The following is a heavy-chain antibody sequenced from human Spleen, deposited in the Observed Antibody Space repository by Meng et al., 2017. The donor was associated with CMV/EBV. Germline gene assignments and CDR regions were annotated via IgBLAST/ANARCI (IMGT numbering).Heavy chain of an antibody. CDR3: ASWSPTVPAAIHYYFAMDV. CDR1: GYTFTSYY. Sequence: ASVKVSCKASGYTFTSYYMHWVRQAPGQGLEWMGIINPSGGSTRYAQKFQGRVTMTTDTSTSTGYMELRSLRADDTAVYYCASWSPTVPAAIHYYFAMDVWGQGTTVTVSS. J-gene: IGHJ6*02. V-gene: IGHV1-46*01. D-gene: IGHD2-2*02. CDR2: INPSGGST.